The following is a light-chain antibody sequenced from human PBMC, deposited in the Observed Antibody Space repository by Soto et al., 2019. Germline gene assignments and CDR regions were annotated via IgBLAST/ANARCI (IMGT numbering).Light chain of an antibody. V-gene: IGLV2-14*03. Sequence: QSALTQPASVSGSPGQSITISCTGSSSDVGGYNYVSWYQQHPGKVPKLMIYDVNIRPSGVSNRFSGSKSGNTASLTISGLQADDEADYYCSSYTTSSTVVFGGGTKLTVL. CDR3: SSYTTSSTVV. CDR2: DVN. CDR1: SSDVGGYNY. J-gene: IGLJ2*01.